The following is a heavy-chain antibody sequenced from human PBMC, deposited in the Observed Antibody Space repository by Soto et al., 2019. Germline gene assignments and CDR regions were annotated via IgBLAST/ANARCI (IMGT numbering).Heavy chain of an antibody. CDR3: ARGGYGHGDRFQY. CDR2: IKHDGSAT. V-gene: IGHV3-7*04. CDR1: GFTFSDYW. D-gene: IGHD5-18*01. Sequence: EVQLVESGGGLVQPGGSLRLSCVASGFTFSDYWMSWVRQAPGKGLEWVANIKHDGSATYYVDSVKGRFTISRDNSKNSLFLQMNSLRAEDTAMYYCARGGYGHGDRFQYWGQGTLVTVSS. J-gene: IGHJ4*02.